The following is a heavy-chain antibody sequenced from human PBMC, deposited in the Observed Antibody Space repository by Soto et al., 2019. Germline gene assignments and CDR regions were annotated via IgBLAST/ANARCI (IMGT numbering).Heavy chain of an antibody. Sequence: QVQLVQSGAEVKKPGASVKVSCKASGYTFTSYYMHWVRQAPGQGLEWMGIINPSGGSTSYAQKFLGAITMTGDPATSTVYVELSSLRSEDTAVYYCARDVSCGGGDCFYYGMDVWGQGTTVTVSS. CDR2: INPSGGST. D-gene: IGHD2-21*01. CDR1: GYTFTSYY. CDR3: ARDVSCGGGDCFYYGMDV. V-gene: IGHV1-46*01. J-gene: IGHJ6*02.